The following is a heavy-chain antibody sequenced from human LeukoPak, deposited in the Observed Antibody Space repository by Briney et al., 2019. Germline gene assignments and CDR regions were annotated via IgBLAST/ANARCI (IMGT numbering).Heavy chain of an antibody. J-gene: IGHJ4*02. Sequence: SVTVSCTASGGTFSSYAISWVRQAPGQGLEWMGGIIPIFGTANYAQKFQGRVTITADESTSTAYMELSSLRSEDTAVYYCARGEVDYDSSGYYTIDYWGQGTLVTVSS. D-gene: IGHD3-22*01. CDR3: ARGEVDYDSSGYYTIDY. CDR2: IIPIFGTA. V-gene: IGHV1-69*13. CDR1: GGTFSSYA.